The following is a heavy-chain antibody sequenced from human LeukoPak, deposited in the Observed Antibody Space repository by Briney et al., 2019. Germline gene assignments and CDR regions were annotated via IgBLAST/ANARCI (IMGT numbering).Heavy chain of an antibody. D-gene: IGHD3-10*02. Sequence: GGSLRLSCAASGFTFSDYEMNWVRQAPGKGLEWIAYISSSGSTIYYADSVKGRFTISRDNAKNSLYLQMNSLRAEDTAVYYCAELGITMIGGVWGKGTTVTISS. CDR1: GFTFSDYE. J-gene: IGHJ6*04. CDR2: ISSSGSTI. V-gene: IGHV3-48*03. CDR3: AELGITMIGGV.